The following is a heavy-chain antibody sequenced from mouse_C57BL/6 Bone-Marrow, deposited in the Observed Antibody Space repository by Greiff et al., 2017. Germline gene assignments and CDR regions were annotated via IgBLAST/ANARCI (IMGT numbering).Heavy chain of an antibody. CDR3: ARGRDGSSYAMDY. Sequence: EVQLQESGPELVKPGASVKISCKASGYSFTDYNMNWVKQSNGKSLEWIGVINPNYGTTSYNQKFKGKATLTVDQSSSTAYMQLNSLTSEDSAVYDCARGRDGSSYAMDYWGQGTSVTVSS. V-gene: IGHV1-39*01. J-gene: IGHJ4*01. D-gene: IGHD1-1*01. CDR2: INPNYGTT. CDR1: GYSFTDYN.